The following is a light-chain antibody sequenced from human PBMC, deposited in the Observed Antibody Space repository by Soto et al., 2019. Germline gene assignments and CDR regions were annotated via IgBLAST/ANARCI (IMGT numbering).Light chain of an antibody. CDR2: GAS. Sequence: EIVITQSPATLSVSPGERATLSCRASQSVSSSLAWYQQKPGQAPRLLIYGASTRATGIPARFSGSGSGTEFTLTISSLQSEDFAVYYCQQHNNWPPNTFGGGTKVEIK. J-gene: IGKJ4*01. V-gene: IGKV3-15*01. CDR3: QQHNNWPPNT. CDR1: QSVSSS.